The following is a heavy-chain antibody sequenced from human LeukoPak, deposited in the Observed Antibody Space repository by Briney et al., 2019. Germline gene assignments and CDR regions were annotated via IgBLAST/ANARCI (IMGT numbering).Heavy chain of an antibody. J-gene: IGHJ4*02. D-gene: IGHD3-3*01. CDR2: ISYDGSNK. V-gene: IGHV3-30*18. Sequence: GGSLRLSCTASGFTISSYGIDWVRQAPGKGLEWVTVISYDGSNKYFADSVKGRFTISRDNSKNTLFLQMNSLRAEDTAVYYCAKDMTQFWSGPDYWGQGTLVTVSS. CDR3: AKDMTQFWSGPDY. CDR1: GFTISSYG.